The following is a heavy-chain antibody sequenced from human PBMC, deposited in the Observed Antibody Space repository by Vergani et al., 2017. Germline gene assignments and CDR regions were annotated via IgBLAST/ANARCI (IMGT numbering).Heavy chain of an antibody. CDR2: INHSGST. CDR1: GGSFSGYY. V-gene: IGHV4-34*01. D-gene: IGHD2-15*01. CDR3: ARRPSGGGSEGFFDY. J-gene: IGHJ4*02. Sequence: QVQLQQWGAGLLKPSETLSLTCAVYGGSFSGYYWSWIRQPPGKGLVWIGEINHSGSTNYNPSLKSRVTISVDTSKNQFSLKLSSVTAADTAVYYCARRPSGGGSEGFFDYWGQGTLVTVSS.